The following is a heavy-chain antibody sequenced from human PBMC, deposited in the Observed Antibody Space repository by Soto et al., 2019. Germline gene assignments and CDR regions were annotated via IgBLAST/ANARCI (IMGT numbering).Heavy chain of an antibody. CDR3: SGSGSYYNVPYWFNP. D-gene: IGHD3-10*01. Sequence: GGSLRLSCAASGFTFSSYAMSWVRQAPGKGLEWVSAISGSGGSTYYADSVKGRFTISRDNSKNTLYLQMNSLRAEDTAVYYCSGSGSYYNVPYWFNPWGQGTLVTVSS. CDR1: GFTFSSYA. V-gene: IGHV3-23*01. CDR2: ISGSGGST. J-gene: IGHJ5*02.